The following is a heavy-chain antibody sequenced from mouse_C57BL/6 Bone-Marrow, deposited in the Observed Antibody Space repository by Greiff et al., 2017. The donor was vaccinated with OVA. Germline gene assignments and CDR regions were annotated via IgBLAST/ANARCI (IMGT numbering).Heavy chain of an antibody. CDR1: GYTFTSYW. CDR3: ARLDRGLLWYFDV. Sequence: QVQLQQSGAELVMPGASVKLSCKASGYTFTSYWMHWVKQRPGQGLEWIGEIDPSDSYTNYNQKFKGKSTLTVDKSSSTAYMQLSSLTSEDSAVYYCARLDRGLLWYFDVWGTGTTVTVSS. D-gene: IGHD2-3*01. CDR2: IDPSDSYT. V-gene: IGHV1-69*01. J-gene: IGHJ1*03.